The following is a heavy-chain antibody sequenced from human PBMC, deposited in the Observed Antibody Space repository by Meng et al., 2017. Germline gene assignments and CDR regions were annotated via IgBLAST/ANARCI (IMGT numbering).Heavy chain of an antibody. CDR1: GGSISSSSYY. D-gene: IGHD3-10*01. V-gene: IGHV4-39*07. Sequence: LIKPCETLXLTCTVSGGSISSSSYYWGWIRQPPGKGLEWIGSIYYSGSTYYNPSLKSRVTISVDTSKNQFSLKLSSVTAADTAVYYCARDLLLEGDFWGQGTLVTVSS. CDR3: ARDLLLEGDF. J-gene: IGHJ4*02. CDR2: IYYSGST.